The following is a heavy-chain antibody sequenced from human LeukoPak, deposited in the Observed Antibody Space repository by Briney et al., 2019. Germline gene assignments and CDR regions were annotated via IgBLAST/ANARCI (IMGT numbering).Heavy chain of an antibody. Sequence: GGSLRLSCAASGFTFSDYYMSWIRQAPGKGLEWVSYISSSGSTIYYADSVKGRFTISRDNAENSLYLQMNSLRAEDTAVYYCARELLGYCSSTSCYTRGIDYWGQGTLVTVSS. CDR2: ISSSGSTI. CDR1: GFTFSDYY. CDR3: ARELLGYCSSTSCYTRGIDY. D-gene: IGHD2-2*02. V-gene: IGHV3-11*04. J-gene: IGHJ4*02.